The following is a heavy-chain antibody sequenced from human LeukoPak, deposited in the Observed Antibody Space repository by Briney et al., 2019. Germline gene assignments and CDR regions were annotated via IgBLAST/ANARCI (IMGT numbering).Heavy chain of an antibody. CDR3: TRLRSISGYSP. Sequence: GGSLRLSCAASGFTFSGSSMHWVRQASGKGLEWVGRIRSKADTYATAYAASVKGRFTISRDDSKNTAYLQMNSLKTEDTAIYFRTRLRSISGYSPWGQGTLVTVSS. CDR1: GFTFSGSS. CDR2: IRSKADTYAT. D-gene: IGHD3-22*01. V-gene: IGHV3-73*01. J-gene: IGHJ5*02.